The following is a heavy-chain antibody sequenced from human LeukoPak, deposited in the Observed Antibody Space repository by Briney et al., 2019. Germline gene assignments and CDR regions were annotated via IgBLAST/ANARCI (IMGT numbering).Heavy chain of an antibody. CDR2: ISGSGGST. CDR1: GFTFSGYG. Sequence: PGGSLRLSCAASGFTFSGYGMSWVRQAPGKGLEWVSSISGSGGSTYYADSMRGRFTISRDNSKNTLYLQMNSLRADDTAVYYCVKFYYDSSGSYYHFDFWGHGALVTVSS. D-gene: IGHD3-22*01. CDR3: VKFYYDSSGSYYHFDF. V-gene: IGHV3-23*01. J-gene: IGHJ4*01.